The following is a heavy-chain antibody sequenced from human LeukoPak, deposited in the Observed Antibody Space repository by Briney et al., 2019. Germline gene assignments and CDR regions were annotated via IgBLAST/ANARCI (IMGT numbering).Heavy chain of an antibody. Sequence: EPSQTLSLTCTVSGGSISSGGYYRSWIRQHPGKGLEWIGYIYYSGSTYYNPSLKSRVTISVDTSKNQFSLKLSSVTAADTAVYYCAISNYTTSYSGEFDYWGQGTLVTVSS. CDR2: IYYSGST. V-gene: IGHV4-31*03. CDR1: GGSISSGGYY. D-gene: IGHD4-11*01. CDR3: AISNYTTSYSGEFDY. J-gene: IGHJ4*02.